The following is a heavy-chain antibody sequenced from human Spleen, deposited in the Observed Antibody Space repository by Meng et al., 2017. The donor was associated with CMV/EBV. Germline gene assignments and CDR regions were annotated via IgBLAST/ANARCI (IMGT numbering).Heavy chain of an antibody. CDR1: STSGGDYY. J-gene: IGHJ5*01. D-gene: IGHD4-17*01. CDR3: ARYEYGDNLFDS. Sequence: STSGGDYYWSWIRQTPGKGLEWIGNVYHSGSTYYNPSLNSRVTISVDTSKNQFSLRLTSVTAADTAVYYCARYEYGDNLFDSWGQGSLVTVS. CDR2: VYHSGST. V-gene: IGHV4-30-4*08.